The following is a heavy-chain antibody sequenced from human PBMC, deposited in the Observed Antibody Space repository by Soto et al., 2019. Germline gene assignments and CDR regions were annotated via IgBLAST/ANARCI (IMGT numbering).Heavy chain of an antibody. CDR2: INHRGGA. CDR1: NGSFTDYF. J-gene: IGHJ5*01. V-gene: IGHV4-34*01. D-gene: IGHD3-3*01. Sequence: PSETLSLTCAAHNGSFTDYFWTWIRQSPGKGLEWIGEINHRGGATYNPSLRRRFTISIDTSKNHFSLSLRPLTAAHTAGYCCVARGMTFDFLSGPHPCDSCGHGTQVTVSS. CDR3: VARGMTFDFLSGPHPCDS.